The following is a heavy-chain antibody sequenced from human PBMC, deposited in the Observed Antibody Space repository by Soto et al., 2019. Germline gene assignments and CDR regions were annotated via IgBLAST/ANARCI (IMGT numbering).Heavy chain of an antibody. CDR2: VYYSGST. D-gene: IGHD3-22*01. J-gene: IGHJ4*02. CDR1: GGSVSSGSYY. Sequence: SETLSLTCTVSGGSVSSGSYYWSWIRQPPGKGLEWIGYVYYSGSTNYNPSLKSRVTISVDTSKNRFSLKLTSVTAADTAVYYCAREDDSSGYSCLDYWGQGTLVTV. V-gene: IGHV4-61*01. CDR3: AREDDSSGYSCLDY.